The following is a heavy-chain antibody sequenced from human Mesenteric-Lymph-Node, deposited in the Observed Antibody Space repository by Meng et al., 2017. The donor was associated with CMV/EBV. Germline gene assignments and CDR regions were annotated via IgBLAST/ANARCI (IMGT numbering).Heavy chain of an antibody. CDR1: GFTFSSYA. CDR3: AKLATVTTFYVFDY. V-gene: IGHV3-23*01. Sequence: GESLKISCAASGFTFSSYAMSWVRQAPGKGLEWVSAISGSGGSTYYADSVKGRFTISRDNSKNTLYLQMYSLRADDTAVYYCAKLATVTTFYVFDYWGQGTLVTVSS. D-gene: IGHD4-17*01. J-gene: IGHJ4*02. CDR2: ISGSGGST.